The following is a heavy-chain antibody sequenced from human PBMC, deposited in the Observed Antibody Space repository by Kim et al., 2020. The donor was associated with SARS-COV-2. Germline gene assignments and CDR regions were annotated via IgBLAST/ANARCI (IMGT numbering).Heavy chain of an antibody. J-gene: IGHJ4*02. CDR3: ARQPNYETGYYYDSSGYYPRHYFDY. CDR2: LYYGGST. D-gene: IGHD3-22*01. V-gene: IGHV4-39*01. CDR1: GDSISSSNNF. Sequence: SETLSLTCSVSGDSISSSNNFWGWIRQPPGKGLEWIGSLYYGGSTYHSPSLKSRVSISVDTSKNQFSLKLTSVTAADTAVYYCARQPNYETGYYYDSSGYYPRHYFDYWGQGTLVTVSA.